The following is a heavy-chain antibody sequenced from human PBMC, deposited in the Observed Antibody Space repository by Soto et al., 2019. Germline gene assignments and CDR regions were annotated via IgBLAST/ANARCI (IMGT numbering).Heavy chain of an antibody. J-gene: IGHJ4*02. Sequence: QVQLVESGGGVVQPGRSLRLSCAASGFTFSAYGMHWVRQAPGKGLEWVAVLWYDGSNTYYADSVKGRFTISRDNSKNTLDLHMNSLRAEDTALYYCARDPRDYGDTRGYFDYWGQGTLVTVSS. CDR3: ARDPRDYGDTRGYFDY. CDR2: LWYDGSNT. V-gene: IGHV3-33*01. D-gene: IGHD4-17*01. CDR1: GFTFSAYG.